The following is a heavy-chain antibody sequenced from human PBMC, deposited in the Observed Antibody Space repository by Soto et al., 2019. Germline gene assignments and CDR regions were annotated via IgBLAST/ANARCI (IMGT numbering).Heavy chain of an antibody. CDR1: GFTFSDYV. CDR3: ARDQPGYSYGYGLGY. V-gene: IGHV3-23*01. D-gene: IGHD5-18*01. Sequence: GGSLRLSCTASGFTFSDYVMSWVRQAPGRGLEWVSAISGGGSSTFYADSVKGRFVISRDNSKNTIHLQLDSLRAEDTAVYYCARDQPGYSYGYGLGYWGQGTLVTVSS. CDR2: ISGGGSST. J-gene: IGHJ4*02.